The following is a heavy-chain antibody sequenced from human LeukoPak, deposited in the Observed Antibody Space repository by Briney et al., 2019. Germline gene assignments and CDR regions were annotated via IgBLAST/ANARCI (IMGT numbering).Heavy chain of an antibody. V-gene: IGHV3-21*01. CDR1: GFTFSSYS. CDR3: ARAEDYGDYVVDY. CDR2: ISSSSSYI. Sequence: GGSLRLSCAASGFTFSSYSMNWVRQAPGKGLEWVSSISSSSSYIYYADSVKGRFTISRDNAKNSLYLQMNSLRAEDTAVYYCARAEDYGDYVVDYWGQGTLVTVSS. J-gene: IGHJ4*02. D-gene: IGHD4-17*01.